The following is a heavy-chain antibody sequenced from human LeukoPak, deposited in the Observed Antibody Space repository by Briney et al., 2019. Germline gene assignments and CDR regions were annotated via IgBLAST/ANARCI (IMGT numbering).Heavy chain of an antibody. Sequence: GSLRLSCAASGFTFSSYWMSWIRQPPGKGLEWIGEINHSGSTNYNPSLKSRVTISVDTSKNQFSLKLSSVTAADTAVYYCARGPRNYYYYYMDVWGKGTTVTVSS. CDR2: INHSGST. V-gene: IGHV4-34*01. J-gene: IGHJ6*03. CDR1: GFTFSSYW. CDR3: ARGPRNYYYYYMDV.